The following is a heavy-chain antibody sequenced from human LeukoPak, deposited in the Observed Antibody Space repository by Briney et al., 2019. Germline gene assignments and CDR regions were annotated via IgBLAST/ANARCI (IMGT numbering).Heavy chain of an antibody. Sequence: ASVKVSCKASGYTFTSYGISWVRQAPGQGLEWMGWIHPSTGNPTYAQGFTGRFVFSLDTSVSTAYLQISSLKAEDTAVYYCARVRPYYDFWSGYSHYFDYWGQGTLVTVSS. CDR1: GYTFTSYG. V-gene: IGHV7-4-1*02. J-gene: IGHJ4*02. CDR2: IHPSTGNP. D-gene: IGHD3-3*01. CDR3: ARVRPYYDFWSGYSHYFDY.